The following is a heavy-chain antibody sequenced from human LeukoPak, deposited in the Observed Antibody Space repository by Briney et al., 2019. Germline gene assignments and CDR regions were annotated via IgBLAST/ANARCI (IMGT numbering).Heavy chain of an antibody. D-gene: IGHD5-18*01. CDR3: ARGPEQLWLMNYFDY. J-gene: IGHJ4*02. V-gene: IGHV3-7*01. Sequence: GGSLRLSCAASGFTFSSYWMSWVRQAPGKGLEWVANIKQDGSEKYYVDSVKGRFTISRDNAKNSLYLQMNSLRAEDTAVYYCARGPEQLWLMNYFDYWGQGTLVTVSS. CDR2: IKQDGSEK. CDR1: GFTFSSYW.